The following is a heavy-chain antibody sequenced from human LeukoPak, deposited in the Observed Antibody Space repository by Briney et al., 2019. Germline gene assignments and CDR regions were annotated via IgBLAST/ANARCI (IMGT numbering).Heavy chain of an antibody. Sequence: GESLKISCKGSGYRFSDYWIGWVRQMPGKGLEWMGIIYPGDSDIRYSPSFQGQVTISADKSISTAYLQWSSLKASDTAMYYCASRINDAFDIWGQGTMVTVSS. CDR1: GYRFSDYW. CDR2: IYPGDSDI. CDR3: ASRINDAFDI. V-gene: IGHV5-51*01. J-gene: IGHJ3*02.